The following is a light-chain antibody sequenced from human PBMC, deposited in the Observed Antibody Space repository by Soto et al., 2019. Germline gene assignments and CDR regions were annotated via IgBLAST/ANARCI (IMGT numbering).Light chain of an antibody. CDR2: DAS. Sequence: DIQMTQSPSSLSVSAGDRVTITCQASQDISNFLNWYQQKPGKAPNLLIYDASNLETGVPSRFSGSGSGTDFTFTITSLQPEDAATYFCHQYDNLPLTFGGGTKVAIK. J-gene: IGKJ4*01. CDR3: HQYDNLPLT. CDR1: QDISNF. V-gene: IGKV1-33*01.